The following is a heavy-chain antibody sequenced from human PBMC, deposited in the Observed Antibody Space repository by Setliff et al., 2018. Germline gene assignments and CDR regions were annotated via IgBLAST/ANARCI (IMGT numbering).Heavy chain of an antibody. J-gene: IGHJ4*02. D-gene: IGHD2-21*01. V-gene: IGHV1-18*01. CDR3: ATEKFPGDWGDY. Sequence: ASVKVSCKASGYTFTSYGISWVRHAPGQGLEWMGWISAYNGNTNYAQKLQGRVTMTTDTSTRTAYMEVTSLRSDDTAVYYCATEKFPGDWGDYWGQGTLVTVS. CDR1: GYTFTSYG. CDR2: ISAYNGNT.